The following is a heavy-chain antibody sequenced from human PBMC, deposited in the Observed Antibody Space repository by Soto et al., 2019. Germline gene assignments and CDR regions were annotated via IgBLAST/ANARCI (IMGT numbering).Heavy chain of an antibody. V-gene: IGHV3-9*01. J-gene: IGHJ4*01. CDR3: AKDIREYSSGWTYFDY. CDR1: GFTFHDYA. Sequence: PGGSLRLSCAASGFTFHDYAMHWVRQGQGKGLEWVSGITWNSGSIDYADSVKGRFTIPRDNAKNSLYLQMNSLRPEDTALYYCAKDIREYSSGWTYFDYWGHGTLVTVSS. CDR2: ITWNSGSI. D-gene: IGHD6-19*01.